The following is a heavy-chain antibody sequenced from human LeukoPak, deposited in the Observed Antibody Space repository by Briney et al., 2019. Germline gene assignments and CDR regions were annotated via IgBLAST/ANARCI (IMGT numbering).Heavy chain of an antibody. J-gene: IGHJ4*02. D-gene: IGHD3-22*01. Sequence: PGGSLTLNCAASGFTFSSYTMHWVRQAPGKGLEWVAVISYDGSTKYYADSMKGRFTISRDNSKNTLYLQMNSLRAEDTAVYYCAREGYYDSSGYSDAGIGYWGQGSLVTVSS. CDR1: GFTFSSYT. CDR3: AREGYYDSSGYSDAGIGY. V-gene: IGHV3-30*04. CDR2: ISYDGSTK.